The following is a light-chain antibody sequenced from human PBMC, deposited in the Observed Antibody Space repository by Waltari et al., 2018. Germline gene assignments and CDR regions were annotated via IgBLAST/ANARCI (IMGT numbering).Light chain of an antibody. CDR1: SPNTGRHT. CDR3: AVWDDSLNGRV. J-gene: IGLJ3*02. V-gene: IGLV1-44*01. CDR2: SNN. Sequence: SVLTQPPPAPATPGQRVTISCSGRSPNTGRHTVTWYQQLPGTAPKLLIHSNNQRPSGVPDRFSGSKSDTSASLAINGLQSEDEAIYYCAVWDDSLNGRVFGGGTKLAVL.